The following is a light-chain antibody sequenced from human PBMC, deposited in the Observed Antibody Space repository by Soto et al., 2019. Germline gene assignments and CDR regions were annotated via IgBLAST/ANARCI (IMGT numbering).Light chain of an antibody. CDR2: DAS. CDR3: QQRSHWPRT. J-gene: IGKJ1*01. V-gene: IGKV3-11*01. CDR1: QSVSSN. Sequence: EIVLTQSPCTLSLSQVERATLSCRASQSVSSNLAWYQQKPGQAPRLLIYDASTRTTGIPARFSGSGSGTNFSLTISSLEPEDFAVYYCQQRSHWPRTFGQGTKVDIK.